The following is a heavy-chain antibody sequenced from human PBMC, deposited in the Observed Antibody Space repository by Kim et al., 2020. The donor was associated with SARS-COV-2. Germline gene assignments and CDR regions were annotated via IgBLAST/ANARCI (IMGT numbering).Heavy chain of an antibody. D-gene: IGHD5-12*01. V-gene: IGHV3-23*01. CDR3: AKGATMAAYWFFDL. J-gene: IGHJ2*01. Sequence: ADSVKGRFIISRDNSKNTLYVQINSLRAEDTALYYCAKGATMAAYWFFDLWGRGTLVTVSS.